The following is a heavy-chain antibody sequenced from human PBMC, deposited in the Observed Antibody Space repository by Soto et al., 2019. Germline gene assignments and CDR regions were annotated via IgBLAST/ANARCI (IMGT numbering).Heavy chain of an antibody. J-gene: IGHJ4*02. CDR3: ARGTIWNAYQFFDF. D-gene: IGHD3-3*01. CDR2: IKKDGSEK. V-gene: IGHV3-7*04. CDR1: GFTFSSYW. Sequence: PGGSLRLSCAASGFTFSSYWMSWVRQAPGKGLEWVANIKKDGSEKYYVDSVKGRFTISRDNAKNSLYLEMNSLRVEDTAVYYCARGTIWNAYQFFDFWGQGTLVTVSS.